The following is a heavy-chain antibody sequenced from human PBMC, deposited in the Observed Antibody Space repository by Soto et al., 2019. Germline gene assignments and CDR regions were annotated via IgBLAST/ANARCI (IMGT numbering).Heavy chain of an antibody. CDR2: INHSGST. D-gene: IGHD5-18*01. J-gene: IGHJ4*02. V-gene: IGHV4-34*01. CDR3: ARAQGGYSYGDFDY. Sequence: SETLSVTWAVYGGSFICYYVSWIRQPPGKGLEWIGEINHSGSTNYNPSLKSRVTISVDTSKNQFSLKLSSVTAADTAVYYCARAQGGYSYGDFDYWGQGTLVTVSS. CDR1: GGSFICYY.